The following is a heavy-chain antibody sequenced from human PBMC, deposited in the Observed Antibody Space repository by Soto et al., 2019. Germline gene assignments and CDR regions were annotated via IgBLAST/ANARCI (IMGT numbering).Heavy chain of an antibody. CDR1: GGSISSSSYY. CDR3: ARPGAKRGYCSGGSCYTFDY. J-gene: IGHJ4*02. D-gene: IGHD2-15*01. CDR2: IYYSGST. Sequence: PSETLSLTCTVSGGSISSSSYYWGWIRQPPGKGLEWIGSIYYSGSTYYNPSLKSRVTISVDTSKNQFSLKLSSVTAADAAVYYCARPGAKRGYCSGGSCYTFDYWGQGTLVTVSS. V-gene: IGHV4-39*01.